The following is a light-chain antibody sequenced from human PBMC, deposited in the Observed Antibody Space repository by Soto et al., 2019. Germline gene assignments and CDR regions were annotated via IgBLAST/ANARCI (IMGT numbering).Light chain of an antibody. Sequence: QSALTQPASVSGSPGQSITISCTGTSSDVGGYNYVSWYQQHPGKAPKLMICEVSNRPSGVSNRFSGSKSGNTASLTISGLQAEDEADYYCPSYTTSSTHWVFGGGTKLTVL. CDR2: EVS. V-gene: IGLV2-14*01. CDR3: PSYTTSSTHWV. J-gene: IGLJ3*02. CDR1: SSDVGGYNY.